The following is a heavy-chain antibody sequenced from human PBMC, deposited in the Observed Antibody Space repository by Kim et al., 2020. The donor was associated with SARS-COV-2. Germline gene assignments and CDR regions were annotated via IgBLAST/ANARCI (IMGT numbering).Heavy chain of an antibody. CDR3: ARLRLQRGGWFDP. Sequence: ASVKVSCKASGYTFRSQSISWVRQAPGQGLEWMGWISPNNGDTSYSQKFRGRVTLTTDTSTSTAYMELRSLRSDDTAVYFCARLRLQRGGWFDPWGQGAL. CDR2: ISPNNGDT. J-gene: IGHJ5*02. CDR1: GYTFRSQS. D-gene: IGHD3-10*01. V-gene: IGHV1-18*01.